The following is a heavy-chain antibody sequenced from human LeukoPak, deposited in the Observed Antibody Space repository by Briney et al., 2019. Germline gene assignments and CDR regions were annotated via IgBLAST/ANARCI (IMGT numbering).Heavy chain of an antibody. CDR1: GFTFSSYW. Sequence: GGSLRLSCAASGFTFSSYWMSWVRQAPGKGLDWVANIKQDGSEKYYVDSVKGRFTISRDNAKNSLYLQMNSLRAEDTAVYYCARVAYDSSGYYFQYYFDYWGQGTLVTVSS. J-gene: IGHJ4*02. CDR3: ARVAYDSSGYYFQYYFDY. D-gene: IGHD3-22*01. V-gene: IGHV3-7*01. CDR2: IKQDGSEK.